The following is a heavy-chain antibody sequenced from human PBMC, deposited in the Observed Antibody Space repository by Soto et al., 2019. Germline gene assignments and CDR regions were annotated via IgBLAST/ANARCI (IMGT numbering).Heavy chain of an antibody. J-gene: IGHJ5*01. CDR3: ARDEYQLLSSVSWFDS. D-gene: IGHD2-2*01. V-gene: IGHV4-30-4*01. CDR2: IYHTGNT. CDR1: GGSISDDSY. Sequence: SETLSLTCTVSGGSISDDSYWSCIRQTPGKGLEWIGYIYHTGNTYYNPSLRSRVSISVDKSKSQFSLKLISVTAADTAVYFCARDEYQLLSSVSWFDSWGQGTLVTVYS.